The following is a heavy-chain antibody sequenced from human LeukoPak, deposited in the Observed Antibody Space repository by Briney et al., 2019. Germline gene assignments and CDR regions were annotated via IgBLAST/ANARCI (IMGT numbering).Heavy chain of an antibody. D-gene: IGHD1-26*01. CDR3: ARHPLVGATLPDDY. J-gene: IGHJ4*02. CDR1: GGSISSSSYY. V-gene: IGHV4-39*01. Sequence: SQTLSLTCTVSGGSISSSSYYWGWIRQPPGKGLEWIGSIYYSGSTYYNPSLKSRVTISVDTSKNQFSLKLSSVTAADTAVYYCARHPLVGATLPDDYWAREPWSPSPQ. CDR2: IYYSGST.